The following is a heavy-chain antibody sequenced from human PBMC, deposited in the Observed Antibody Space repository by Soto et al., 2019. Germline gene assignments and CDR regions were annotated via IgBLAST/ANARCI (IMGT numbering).Heavy chain of an antibody. CDR1: GGSISSYY. J-gene: IGHJ6*02. V-gene: IGHV4-59*01. Sequence: QVQLQESGPGLVKPSETLSLTCTVSGGSISSYYWSWIRQPPGKGLEWIGYIYYSGSTNYNPSLKRRVTISVDTSKNQFSLKLSSVTAADTAVYYCARDRIVAGSLYYYYYGMDVWGQGTTVTVSS. CDR3: ARDRIVAGSLYYYYYGMDV. D-gene: IGHD6-19*01. CDR2: IYYSGST.